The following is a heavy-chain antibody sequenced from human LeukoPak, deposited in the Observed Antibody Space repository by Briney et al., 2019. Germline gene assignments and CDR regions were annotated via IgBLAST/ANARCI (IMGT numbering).Heavy chain of an antibody. CDR2: MNPNSGNT. CDR1: GYTFTSYD. Sequence: ASVKVSCKASGYTFTSYDINWVRQATGLGLEWMGWMNPNSGNTGYAQKFQGRVTITRNTSISTAYMELSSLRSEDTAVYYCARAIAARPCAYWGQGTLVTVSS. CDR3: ARAIAARPCAY. J-gene: IGHJ4*02. D-gene: IGHD6-6*01. V-gene: IGHV1-8*03.